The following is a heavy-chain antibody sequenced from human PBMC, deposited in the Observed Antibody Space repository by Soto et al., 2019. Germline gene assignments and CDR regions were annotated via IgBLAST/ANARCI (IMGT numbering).Heavy chain of an antibody. CDR2: IYYSGST. CDR1: GGTITRGDHF. D-gene: IGHD3-10*01. V-gene: IGHV4-30-4*01. Sequence: SETLSLTCSVSGGTITRGDHFWSWVRQSPGKGLEWLGYIYYSGSTYYNPSLKGRVMMTIDTSKHQFSLNLSSVTAADTAIYYCTRAGSDPGNFYISNYYAMDVWGRGTTVTVSS. J-gene: IGHJ6*02. CDR3: TRAGSDPGNFYISNYYAMDV.